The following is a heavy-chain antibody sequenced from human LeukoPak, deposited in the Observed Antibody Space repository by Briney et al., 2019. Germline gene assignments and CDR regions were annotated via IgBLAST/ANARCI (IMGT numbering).Heavy chain of an antibody. CDR3: ARTCSSSSCYMVH. D-gene: IGHD2-15*01. V-gene: IGHV1-18*01. CDR2: ISVYNGNT. J-gene: IGHJ4*02. Sequence: ASVKVSCKASGYTFANFGITWVRQAPGQGLEWMGWISVYNGNTNYAQNLQGRVTLTTDTSTSTAYMELRSLRSDDTALSYCARTCSSSSCYMVHWGQGTPVTVSS. CDR1: GYTFANFG.